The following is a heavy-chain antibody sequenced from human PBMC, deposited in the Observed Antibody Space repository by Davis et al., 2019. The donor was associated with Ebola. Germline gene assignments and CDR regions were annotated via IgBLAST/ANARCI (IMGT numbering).Heavy chain of an antibody. Sequence: ASVKVSCKASGYTFTSYAMHWVRQAPGQRLEWMGWINAGNGNTKYSQKFQGRVTITRDTSASTAYMELSSLRSEDTAVYYCARGYYDFWSGALNRYYYGMDVWGQGTTVTVSS. CDR2: INAGNGNT. V-gene: IGHV1-3*01. CDR3: ARGYYDFWSGALNRYYYGMDV. CDR1: GYTFTSYA. D-gene: IGHD3-3*01. J-gene: IGHJ6*02.